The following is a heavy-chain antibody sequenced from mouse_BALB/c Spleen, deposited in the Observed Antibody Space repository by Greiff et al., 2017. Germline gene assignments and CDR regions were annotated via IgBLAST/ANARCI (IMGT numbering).Heavy chain of an antibody. CDR3: ARDGGNYVYYFDY. V-gene: IGHV5-6-3*01. CDR2: INSNGGST. J-gene: IGHJ2*01. Sequence: EVQGVESGGGLVQPGGSLKLSCAASGFTFSSYGMSWVRQTPDKRLELVATINSNGGSTYYPASVKGRFTISRDTAKNTLYLQMSSLKSEDTAMYYCARDGGNYVYYFDYRGQGTTRTVSS. D-gene: IGHD1-1*02. CDR1: GFTFSSYG.